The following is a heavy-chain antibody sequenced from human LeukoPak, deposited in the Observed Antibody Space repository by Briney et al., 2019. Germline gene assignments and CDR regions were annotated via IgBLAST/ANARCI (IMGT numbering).Heavy chain of an antibody. Sequence: SQTLSLTCAISGDSVSSNSAAWNWIRQSPSRGLEWLGRTYYRSKWYNDYGVSVKSRITINPDTSKNQFSLQLNSVTHEDTAMYYCARATYSSGWYEDYFDYWGQGTLVTVSS. J-gene: IGHJ4*02. D-gene: IGHD6-19*01. V-gene: IGHV6-1*01. CDR3: ARATYSSGWYEDYFDY. CDR1: GDSVSSNSAA. CDR2: TYYRSKWYN.